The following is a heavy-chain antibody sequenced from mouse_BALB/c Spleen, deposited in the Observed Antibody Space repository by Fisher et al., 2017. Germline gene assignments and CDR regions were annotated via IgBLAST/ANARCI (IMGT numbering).Heavy chain of an antibody. CDR3: ARWPSYGNYYAMDY. V-gene: IGHV1-4*01. D-gene: IGHD2-10*02. J-gene: IGHJ4*01. Sequence: KFKGKATLTVDKSSSTAYMQLSSLTSEDSAVYYCARWPSYGNYYAMDYWGQGTSVTVSS.